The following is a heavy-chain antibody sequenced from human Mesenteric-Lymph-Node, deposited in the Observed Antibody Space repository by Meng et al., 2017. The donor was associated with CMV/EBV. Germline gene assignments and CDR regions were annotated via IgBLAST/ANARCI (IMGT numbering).Heavy chain of an antibody. Sequence: GESLKISCAASGFTFSSYWMSWVRQAPGKGLEWVAFIRYDGSNKYYADSVKGRFTISRDNSKNTLYLQMNSLRAEDTAVYYCAKDNNYYGWWFDPWGQGTLVTGLL. D-gene: IGHD3-22*01. J-gene: IGHJ5*02. V-gene: IGHV3-30*02. CDR3: AKDNNYYGWWFDP. CDR1: GFTFSSYW. CDR2: IRYDGSNK.